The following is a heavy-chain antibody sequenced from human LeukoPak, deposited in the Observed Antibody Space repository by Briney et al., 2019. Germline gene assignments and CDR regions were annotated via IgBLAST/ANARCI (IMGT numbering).Heavy chain of an antibody. CDR2: IYYSGTT. Sequence: PSETLSLTCAVSGGSISSGGYYWSWIRQHPEKGLEWIGYIYYSGTTYYNPSLKSRVTISVDTSKNQFSLKLNSVTAADTAVYYCARDLSGHGNWFDPWGQGTLVTVSS. D-gene: IGHD5-12*01. J-gene: IGHJ5*02. CDR3: ARDLSGHGNWFDP. V-gene: IGHV4-31*11. CDR1: GGSISSGGYY.